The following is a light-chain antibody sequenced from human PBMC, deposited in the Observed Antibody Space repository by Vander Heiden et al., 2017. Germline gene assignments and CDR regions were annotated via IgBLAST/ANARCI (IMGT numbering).Light chain of an antibody. J-gene: IGLJ3*02. CDR3: ATWDDSLNDWV. Sequence: QSVLTQPPSASGTPGQSVTISCSGSRSDIGSNSVDWYQQFPGTAPKLLIYRDDQRPSGVPGRFSGSKSGSSASLAISGLQSEDEAEYYCATWDDSLNDWVFGGGTKLTVL. CDR1: RSDIGSNS. CDR2: RDD. V-gene: IGLV1-44*01.